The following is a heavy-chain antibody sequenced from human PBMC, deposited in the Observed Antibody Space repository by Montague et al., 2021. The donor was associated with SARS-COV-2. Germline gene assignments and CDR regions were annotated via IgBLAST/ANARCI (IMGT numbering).Heavy chain of an antibody. CDR1: GDSISSSSYN. J-gene: IGHJ4*02. D-gene: IGHD1-1*01. CDR2: VHYSGRP. V-gene: IGHV4-39*01. Sequence: SETLSLTCTVSGDSISSSSYNWGWIRQPPEKGLEWIGSVHYSGRPYYNPSLKSRVTIYVDTSKNQLSLKLSSVTAADTAVYYCTRHVHMTWPEPSPGFDYWGQGTLVTVSS. CDR3: TRHVHMTWPEPSPGFDY.